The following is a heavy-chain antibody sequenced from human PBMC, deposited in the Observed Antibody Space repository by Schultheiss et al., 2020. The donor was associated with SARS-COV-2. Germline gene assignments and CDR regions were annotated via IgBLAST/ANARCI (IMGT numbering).Heavy chain of an antibody. V-gene: IGHV4-34*01. Sequence: SETLSLTCAVHGGSFSGYYWGWIRQPPGKGLEWIGSIYHSGSTYYNPSLKSRVTISVDTSKNQFSLKLSSVTAADTAVYYCAGGQGTYYYYGMDVWGQGTTVTVSS. CDR2: IYHSGST. D-gene: IGHD1-1*01. CDR3: AGGQGTYYYYGMDV. CDR1: GGSFSGYY. J-gene: IGHJ6*02.